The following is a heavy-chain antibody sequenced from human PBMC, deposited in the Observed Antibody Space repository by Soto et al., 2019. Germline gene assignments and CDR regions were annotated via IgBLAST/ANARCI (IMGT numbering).Heavy chain of an antibody. CDR2: IWYDGSYK. D-gene: IGHD3-22*01. CDR3: ALARYCGSSGYYSVVDY. J-gene: IGHJ4*02. CDR1: GFTFSTHG. Sequence: GRSMRLSCAASGFTFSTHGIHWVRQAPGKGLEWVSVIWYDGSYKFYADSAKGRFTISRDNSKNTLFLQMNSLRAEVTAVYYCALARYCGSSGYYSVVDYCGEGTLVTVSS. V-gene: IGHV3-33*02.